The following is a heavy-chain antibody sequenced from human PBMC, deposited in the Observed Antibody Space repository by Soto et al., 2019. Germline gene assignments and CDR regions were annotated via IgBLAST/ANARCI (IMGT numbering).Heavy chain of an antibody. D-gene: IGHD3-22*01. CDR2: INHSRST. V-gene: IGHV4-34*04. CDR1: GGSISSYY. J-gene: IGHJ5*02. CDR3: SIQASGYYYGWFDP. Sequence: PSETLSLTCTVSGGSISSYYWSWIRQPPEKELKWIGEINHSRSTNNNPSHKSRDTMSVDTSNNQISMKLSSVTAADTAVYYCSIQASGYYYGWFDPWGQGTLVTVSS.